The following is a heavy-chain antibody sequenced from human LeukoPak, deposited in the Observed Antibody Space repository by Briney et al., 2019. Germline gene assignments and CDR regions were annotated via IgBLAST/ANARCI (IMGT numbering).Heavy chain of an antibody. J-gene: IGHJ6*03. D-gene: IGHD2-2*01. Sequence: ASVKVSCKASGYTFTGNYMHWVRQAPGQGLEWMGWINPNSGGTNYAQKFQGRVTMTRDTSISTAYMELSRLRSDDTAVYYCASHVVPAAKGRYYYYYMDVWGKGTTVTVSS. V-gene: IGHV1-2*02. CDR2: INPNSGGT. CDR3: ASHVVPAAKGRYYYYYMDV. CDR1: GYTFTGNY.